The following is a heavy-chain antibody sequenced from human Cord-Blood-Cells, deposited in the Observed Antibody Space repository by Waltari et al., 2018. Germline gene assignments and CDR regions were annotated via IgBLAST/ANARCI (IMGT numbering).Heavy chain of an antibody. Sequence: QVQLQESGPGLVKPSETLSLTCAVSGYSISSGYYWGWIRQPPGKGLEWIGSIYHSEGTYYNPSLKSRVTISVDTSKNQFSLKLSSVTAADTAVYYCARTSGRSDYWGQGTLVTVSS. CDR1: GYSISSGYY. CDR3: ARTSGRSDY. CDR2: IYHSEGT. D-gene: IGHD1-26*01. V-gene: IGHV4-38-2*01. J-gene: IGHJ4*02.